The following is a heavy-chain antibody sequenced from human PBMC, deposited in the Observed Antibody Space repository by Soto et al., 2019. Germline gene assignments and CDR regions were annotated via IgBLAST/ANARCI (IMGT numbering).Heavy chain of an antibody. CDR3: ARVFWGGDYGYYYYGMDV. CDR1: GNTFTSYD. V-gene: IGHV1-8*01. J-gene: IGHJ6*02. CDR2: MNPNSGNT. Sequence: ASVKVSCKASGNTFTSYDINWVRQATGQGLEWMGWMNPNSGNTGYAQKFQGRVTMTRNTSISTAYMELSSLRSEDTAVYYCARVFWGGDYGYYYYGMDVWGQGTTVTVSS. D-gene: IGHD4-17*01.